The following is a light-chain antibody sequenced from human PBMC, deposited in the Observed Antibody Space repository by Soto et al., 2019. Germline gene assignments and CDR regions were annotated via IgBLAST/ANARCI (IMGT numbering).Light chain of an antibody. Sequence: QSALTQPASVSGSPGQSITISCTGTSSDVGAYDYVSWYQQHPGKAPKLMIYEVSNRPSRVSTRFSGSKSGNTASLTISGLQAEDEADYYCSSYTSSTTPFVFGTGTKAPS. CDR2: EVS. CDR1: SSDVGAYDY. J-gene: IGLJ1*01. CDR3: SSYTSSTTPFV. V-gene: IGLV2-14*01.